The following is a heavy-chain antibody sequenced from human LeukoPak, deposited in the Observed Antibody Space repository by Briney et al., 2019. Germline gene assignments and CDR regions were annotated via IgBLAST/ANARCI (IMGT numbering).Heavy chain of an antibody. D-gene: IGHD6-13*01. J-gene: IGHJ4*02. CDR1: AGSISTYY. CDR3: ARDSMSSSGVNFDY. CDR2: VYYTGNT. Sequence: SETLSLTCTVSAGSISTYYWSWIRQPPGKGLEWIGYVYYTGNTAYNPSLKSRVTISVDTSKKQFSLNLRSVTAADTAVYYCARDSMSSSGVNFDYWGQGTLVTVSS. V-gene: IGHV4-59*01.